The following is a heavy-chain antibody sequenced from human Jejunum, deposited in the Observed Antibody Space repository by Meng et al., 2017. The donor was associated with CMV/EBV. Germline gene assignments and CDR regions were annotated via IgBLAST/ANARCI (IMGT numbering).Heavy chain of an antibody. CDR2: IMPVHGST. J-gene: IGHJ1*01. D-gene: IGHD1-1*01. Sequence: AASGFTFGTYAMSWVRQSPGKGLEWVSSIMPVHGSTYYAASVKGRFTISRDISKNILYLQMDSLRDDDTAVYYCAKKPTASPAEYFHHWGQGTLVTSPQ. V-gene: IGHV3-23*01. CDR1: GFTFGTYA. CDR3: AKKPTASPAEYFHH.